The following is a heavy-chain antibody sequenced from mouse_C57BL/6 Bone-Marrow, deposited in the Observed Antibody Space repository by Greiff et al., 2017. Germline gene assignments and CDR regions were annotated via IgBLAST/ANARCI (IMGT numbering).Heavy chain of an antibody. D-gene: IGHD2-3*01. CDR1: GFNIKDDY. V-gene: IGHV14-4*01. Sequence: EVQLQQSGAELVRPGASVKLSCTASGFNIKDDYMHWVKQRPEQGLEWIGWIDPENGDTEYASKFQGKATITADTSSNTVYLQLSSLTSEDTAVYYCTPIYDGLDYWGQGTTLTVSS. J-gene: IGHJ2*01. CDR3: TPIYDGLDY. CDR2: IDPENGDT.